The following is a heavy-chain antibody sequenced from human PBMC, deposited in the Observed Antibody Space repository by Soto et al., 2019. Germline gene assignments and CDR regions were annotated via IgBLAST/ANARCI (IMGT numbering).Heavy chain of an antibody. D-gene: IGHD3-3*01. V-gene: IGHV4-34*01. CDR2: INHTGGT. J-gene: IGHJ5*02. CDR1: GGSVNGYY. Sequence: SETLSLTCAVYGGSVNGYYWNWIRQPPGRGLEWIGEINHTGGTHYNPSLKSQVTMSVDTSKNQFSLRLSSVTAADTAIYYCATRITVFGLLIPPFDPCGQGTQVTVSS. CDR3: ATRITVFGLLIPPFDP.